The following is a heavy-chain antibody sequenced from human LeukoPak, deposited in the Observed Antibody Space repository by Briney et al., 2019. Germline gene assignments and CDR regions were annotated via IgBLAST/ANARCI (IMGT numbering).Heavy chain of an antibody. Sequence: SVKVSCKASGGTFSSYAISWVRQAPGQGLEWMGGIIPIFGTANYAQKFQGRVTITADKSTSTAYMELSSLRSEDTAVYYCARTVPGSSSLDPWGQGTLVTVSS. CDR2: IIPIFGTA. J-gene: IGHJ5*02. CDR1: GGTFSSYA. D-gene: IGHD6-6*01. CDR3: ARTVPGSSSLDP. V-gene: IGHV1-69*06.